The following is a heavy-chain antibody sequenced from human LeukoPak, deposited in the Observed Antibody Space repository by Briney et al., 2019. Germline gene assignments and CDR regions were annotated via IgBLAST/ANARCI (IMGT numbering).Heavy chain of an antibody. CDR3: ARDLVGATTSSY. CDR1: GYSFTGDY. Sequence: ASVKVSCKASGYSFTGDYMHWVRQAPGQGLEWMGWINPNSGGTNYAQKFQGRVTMTRDTSISTAYMELSRLRSDDTAVYYCARDLVGATTSSYWGQGTLVTVSS. D-gene: IGHD1-26*01. CDR2: INPNSGGT. J-gene: IGHJ4*02. V-gene: IGHV1-2*02.